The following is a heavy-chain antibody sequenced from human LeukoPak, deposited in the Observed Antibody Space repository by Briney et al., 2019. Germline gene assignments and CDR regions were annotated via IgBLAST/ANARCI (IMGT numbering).Heavy chain of an antibody. D-gene: IGHD2-2*01. CDR2: IRGSGGST. V-gene: IGHV3-23*01. CDR1: GFTFRSYA. Sequence: GGSLRLSCAASGFTFRSYAMSWVRQAPGKGLEWVSAIRGSGGSTYYADSVKGRFTISRDNSKNTLYLQMNSLRAEDTAVYYCAKPRGYCSSTSCYANYYYYYGMDVWGKGTTVTVSS. J-gene: IGHJ6*04. CDR3: AKPRGYCSSTSCYANYYYYYGMDV.